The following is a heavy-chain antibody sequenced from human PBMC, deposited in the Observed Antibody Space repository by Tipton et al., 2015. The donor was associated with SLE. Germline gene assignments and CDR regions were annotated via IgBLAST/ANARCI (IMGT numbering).Heavy chain of an antibody. D-gene: IGHD3-10*01. Sequence: TLSLTCTVSGGSISSYYWSWIRQPPGKGLEWIGYIYYSGSTNYNPSLKSRVTISVDTSKNQFSLKLSSVTAADTAVYYCARGGVLGFHPSAFDIWGQGTTVTVSS. CDR3: ARGGVLGFHPSAFDI. V-gene: IGHV4-59*01. CDR1: GGSISSYY. CDR2: IYYSGST. J-gene: IGHJ3*02.